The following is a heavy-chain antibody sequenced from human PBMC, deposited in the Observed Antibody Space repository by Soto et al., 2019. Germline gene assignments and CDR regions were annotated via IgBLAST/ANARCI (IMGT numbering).Heavy chain of an antibody. CDR3: VRDRVAAGCLDV. J-gene: IGHJ6*02. D-gene: IGHD6-25*01. CDR2: ISSSASYI. Sequence: PGGSLRLSCAASGFSFSSYTMNWVRQAPGKGLEWVSSISSSASYICYADSVKGRFTISRDNAKNSLYLEMNSLGAEDTAVYYCVRDRVAAGCLDVRGPAPTVTVSS. CDR1: GFSFSSYT. V-gene: IGHV3-21*01.